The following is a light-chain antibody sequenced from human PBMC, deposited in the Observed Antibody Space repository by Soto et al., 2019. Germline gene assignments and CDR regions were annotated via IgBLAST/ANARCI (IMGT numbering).Light chain of an antibody. J-gene: IGLJ1*01. CDR2: ENT. CDR3: QSYDTSLTYV. Sequence: QSVLMQPPSVSGAPGQSVTISCTGTSSNVGAGYGVYWYQKLPGTAPKLLILENTNRPSGLPDRFSASTSGISASLTITGLQRADEADYYCQSYDTSLTYVFGTGTKLTVL. CDR1: SSNVGAGYG. V-gene: IGLV1-40*01.